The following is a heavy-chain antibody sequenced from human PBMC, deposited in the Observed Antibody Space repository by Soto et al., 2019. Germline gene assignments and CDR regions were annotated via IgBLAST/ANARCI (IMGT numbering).Heavy chain of an antibody. J-gene: IGHJ4*02. V-gene: IGHV3-53*01. Sequence: EVQLVESGGGLFQPGGSLRLSCAASGFTVSKNYVGWVRQAPGKGLEWVSIIYSSGSTYYADSVKGRFTISRDNSKNAVYVQMDSLRVDDTAVYYCARTTSGNYYLDYWGQGTLVTVSS. CDR2: IYSSGST. CDR3: ARTTSGNYYLDY. D-gene: IGHD6-19*01. CDR1: GFTVSKNY.